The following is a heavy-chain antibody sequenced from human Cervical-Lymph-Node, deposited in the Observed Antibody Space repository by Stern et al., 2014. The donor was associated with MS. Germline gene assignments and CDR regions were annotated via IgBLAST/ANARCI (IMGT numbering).Heavy chain of an antibody. V-gene: IGHV3-74*01. CDR2: IDDDGNRT. D-gene: IGHD3-10*01. J-gene: IGHJ3*02. CDR1: GFTFNRYW. Sequence: EVQLVESGGGLVQPGGSLRLSCVASGFTFNRYWMHWVRQAPGKGLVWVSRIDDDGNRTRAADSVKGRFTISRDNAKNTLYLQMNSLRVEDTAVYYCARESYYDAFDIWGQGTKVTVSS. CDR3: ARESYYDAFDI.